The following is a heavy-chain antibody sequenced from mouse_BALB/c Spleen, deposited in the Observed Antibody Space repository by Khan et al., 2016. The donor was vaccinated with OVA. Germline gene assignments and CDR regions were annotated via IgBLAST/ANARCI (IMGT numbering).Heavy chain of an antibody. CDR3: ARSGCGSFAY. CDR2: IFPNNGGT. D-gene: IGHD1-2*01. Sequence: VQLQQSGPELVKPGASVKISCKASGYTFTDYNMDWVKQSHGESLEWIGYIFPNNGGTGYNQKFKTKATLTVDNSSSTAYMELRSLTSEDSAVYYCARSGCGSFAYWGQGTLVTVSA. J-gene: IGHJ3*01. V-gene: IGHV1S29*02. CDR1: GYTFTDYN.